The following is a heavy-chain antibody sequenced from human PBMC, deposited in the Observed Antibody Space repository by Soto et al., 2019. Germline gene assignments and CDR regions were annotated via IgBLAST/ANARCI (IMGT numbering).Heavy chain of an antibody. J-gene: IGHJ5*02. D-gene: IGHD2-2*01. CDR2: IIPILGIA. V-gene: IGHV1-69*02. CDR1: GGTFSSYT. Sequence: ASVKVSCKASGGTFSSYTISWVRQAPGQGLEWMGRIIPILGIANYAQKFQGRVTITADKSTSTAYMELSSLRSEDTAVYYCARLETVVVPAATEFGMGFWFDPWGQGTLVTVSS. CDR3: ARLETVVVPAATEFGMGFWFDP.